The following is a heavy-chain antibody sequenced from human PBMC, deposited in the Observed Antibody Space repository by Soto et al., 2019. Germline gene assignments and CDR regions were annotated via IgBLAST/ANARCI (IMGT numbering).Heavy chain of an antibody. J-gene: IGHJ4*02. Sequence: QLQLQESGPGLVKPSETLSLTCTVSGGSISSSSYYWGWIRQPPGKGLEWIGSIYYRGSTYYKPSLKSRVTISVDTSKNQFSLKLSSVTAADTAVYYCARLSRDCSGGSCYLFDYWGQGTLVTVSS. V-gene: IGHV4-39*01. CDR1: GGSISSSSYY. CDR3: ARLSRDCSGGSCYLFDY. D-gene: IGHD2-15*01. CDR2: IYYRGST.